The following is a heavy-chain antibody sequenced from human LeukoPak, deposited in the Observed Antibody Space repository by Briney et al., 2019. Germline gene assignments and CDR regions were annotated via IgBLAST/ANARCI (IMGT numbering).Heavy chain of an antibody. V-gene: IGHV4-34*01. CDR3: ARRGSGSYGDYFDY. CDR2: INHSGST. Sequence: SETLSLTCAVYGGSFSGYYWSWTRQPPGKGLEWIGEINHSGSTNYNPSLKSRVTISVDTSKNQFSLKLSSVTAADTAVYYCARRGSGSYGDYFDYWGQGTLVTVSS. D-gene: IGHD3-10*01. J-gene: IGHJ4*02. CDR1: GGSFSGYY.